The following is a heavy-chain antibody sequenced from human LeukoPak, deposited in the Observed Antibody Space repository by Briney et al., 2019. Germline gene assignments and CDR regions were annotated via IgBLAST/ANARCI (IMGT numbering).Heavy chain of an antibody. CDR1: GFTFSSYE. CDR3: ARDLGYCTSTSCYSLYGMDV. V-gene: IGHV3-48*03. D-gene: IGHD2-2*02. CDR2: ISSSGSTI. Sequence: PGGSLRLSCAASGFTFSSYEMNWVRQAPGKGLEWVSYISSSGSTIYYADPVKGRFTISRDNAKNSLYLQMSSLRAEDTAVYYCARDLGYCTSTSCYSLYGMDVWGKGTTVTVSS. J-gene: IGHJ6*04.